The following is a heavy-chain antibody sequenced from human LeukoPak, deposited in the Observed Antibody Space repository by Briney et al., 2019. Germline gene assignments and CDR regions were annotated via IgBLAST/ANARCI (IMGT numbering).Heavy chain of an antibody. J-gene: IGHJ6*03. CDR1: GFTFSSYG. V-gene: IGHV3-23*01. CDR2: ISGSGGST. D-gene: IGHD3-10*01. CDR3: TWEYMVRGGHYYYYYMDV. Sequence: PGGTLRLSCAASGFTFSSYGMSWVRQAPGKGLEWVSAISGSGGSTYYADSVKGRFTVSRDNSKNTLYLQMNSLKTEDTAVYYCTWEYMVRGGHYYYYYMDVWGKGTTVTVSS.